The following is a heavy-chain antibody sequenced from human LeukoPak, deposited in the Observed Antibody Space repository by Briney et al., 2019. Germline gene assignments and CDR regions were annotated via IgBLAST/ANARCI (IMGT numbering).Heavy chain of an antibody. CDR3: AKFRTYYYGSGSHFDY. D-gene: IGHD3-10*01. Sequence: GGSLRLSCAASGFTFSSYAMSWVRQAPGKGLEWVSAISGSGGSTYYADSVKGRFTISRDNSKNTLYLQMNSLRAEDTAVYYCAKFRTYYYGSGSHFDYWGQGTLVTVS. J-gene: IGHJ4*02. CDR1: GFTFSSYA. V-gene: IGHV3-23*01. CDR2: ISGSGGST.